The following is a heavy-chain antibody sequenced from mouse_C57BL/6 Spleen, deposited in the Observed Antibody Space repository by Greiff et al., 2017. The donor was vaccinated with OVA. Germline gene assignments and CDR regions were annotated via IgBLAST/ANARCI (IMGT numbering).Heavy chain of an antibody. Sequence: QVQLQQSGAELVKPGASVKMSCKASGYTFTSYWITWVKQRPGQGLEWIGDIYPGSGSTNYNEKFKSKATLTVDTSSSTAYMQLSSLTSEDSAVYDCARSGVTTVVGDWYFDDWGTGTTVTVSS. V-gene: IGHV1-55*01. CDR2: IYPGSGST. D-gene: IGHD1-1*01. CDR3: ARSGVTTVVGDWYFDD. CDR1: GYTFTSYW. J-gene: IGHJ1*03.